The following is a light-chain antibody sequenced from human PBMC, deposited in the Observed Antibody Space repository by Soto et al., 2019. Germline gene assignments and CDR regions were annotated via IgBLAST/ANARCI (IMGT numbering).Light chain of an antibody. Sequence: IVLTQSPGTLSFSPGERATLSCRTRQSVSSSYLAWYQQKPGQAPRLLIYGASSRATGIPDRFSGSGSGTDFTLTISGLEPEDFAVYYCQQYGSSPRVTFGQGTRLEI. V-gene: IGKV3-20*01. J-gene: IGKJ5*01. CDR3: QQYGSSPRVT. CDR1: QSVSSSY. CDR2: GAS.